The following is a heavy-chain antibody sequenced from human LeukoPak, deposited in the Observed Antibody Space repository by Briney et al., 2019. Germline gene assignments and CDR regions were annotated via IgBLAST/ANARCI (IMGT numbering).Heavy chain of an antibody. CDR1: GYSIGSGYY. V-gene: IGHV4-38-2*02. Sequence: SETLSLTCAVSGYSIGSGYYWGWIRQPPGKGLEWIGSIYHSGSTYYNPSLKSRVTISVDTSKNQFSLKLSSVTAADTAVYYCARESYGSGSYKDYWGQGTLVTVSS. J-gene: IGHJ4*02. CDR3: ARESYGSGSYKDY. D-gene: IGHD3-10*01. CDR2: IYHSGST.